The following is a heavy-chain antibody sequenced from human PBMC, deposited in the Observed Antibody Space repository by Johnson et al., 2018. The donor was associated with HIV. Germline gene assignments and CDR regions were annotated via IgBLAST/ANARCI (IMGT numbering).Heavy chain of an antibody. CDR1: GFTFDDYG. J-gene: IGHJ3*02. Sequence: VHLVESGGGLVQPGRSLRLSCAASGFTFDDYGMHWVRQAPGKGLEWVSGVSWNSVRIGYADSVKGRFTISRDNAKNSLFLQMNSLRAEDTALYYCAKEGRYVEGAFDIWGQGTMVTVSS. CDR2: VSWNSVRI. D-gene: IGHD5-12*01. V-gene: IGHV3-9*01. CDR3: AKEGRYVEGAFDI.